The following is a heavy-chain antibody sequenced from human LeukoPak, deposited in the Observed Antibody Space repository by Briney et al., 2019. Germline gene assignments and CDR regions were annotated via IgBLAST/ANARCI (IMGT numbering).Heavy chain of an antibody. CDR1: GGSISSSNYH. CDR3: VRQNGDSVSGYFDY. J-gene: IGHJ4*02. V-gene: IGHV4-39*01. D-gene: IGHD4-17*01. Sequence: PSETLSLTCTVSGGSISSSNYHWGWIRQPPGKGLEWIGSIYYGETTYYNASLKGRGTISEDSSKNQFSLKLRSVTAADTAVYYCVRQNGDSVSGYFDYWGQGTLVTVSS. CDR2: IYYGETT.